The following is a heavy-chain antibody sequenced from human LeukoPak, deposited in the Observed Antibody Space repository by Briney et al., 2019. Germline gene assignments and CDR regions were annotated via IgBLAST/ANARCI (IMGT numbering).Heavy chain of an antibody. D-gene: IGHD4-17*01. CDR1: GYGFTVEC. CDR2: INPNSGGT. J-gene: IGHJ4*02. CDR3: ASLYGDYVASDY. Sequence: GASGKVSWRACGYGFTVECVHWVRQAAGQGVEGMGWINPNSGGTNYAQKFLCRVTMTTDTSISTAYMELSRLRSDDTAVYYCASLYGDYVASDYWGQGTLVTVSS. V-gene: IGHV1-2*02.